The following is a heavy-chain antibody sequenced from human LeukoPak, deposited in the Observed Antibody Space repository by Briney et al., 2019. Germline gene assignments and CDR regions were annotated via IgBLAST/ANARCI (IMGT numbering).Heavy chain of an antibody. J-gene: IGHJ4*02. CDR3: AREASGNNYVFDS. V-gene: IGHV3-11*04. D-gene: IGHD1-26*01. CDR1: GFSFSNYY. Sequence: GGSLRLSYAASGFSFSNYYMSWIRQAPGKGLEWASYITNSGSSTHYADAVKGRFTISRDNVKKSVHLHMTSLRAEDTGVYYCAREASGNNYVFDSWGQGTLVTVSS. CDR2: ITNSGSST.